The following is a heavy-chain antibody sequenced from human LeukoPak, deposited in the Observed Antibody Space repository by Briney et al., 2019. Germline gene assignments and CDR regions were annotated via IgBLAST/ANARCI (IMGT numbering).Heavy chain of an antibody. CDR2: IIPILGIA. CDR1: GGTFSSSA. D-gene: IGHD3-10*01. CDR3: ASKPTRRFEDY. J-gene: IGHJ4*02. V-gene: IGHV1-69*04. Sequence: SVKVSCKAPGGTFSSSAISWVRQAPGQGLEWMGRIIPILGIANYAQKFQGRVTITADKSTSTAYMELSSLRSEDTAVYYCASKPTRRFEDYWGQGTLVTVSS.